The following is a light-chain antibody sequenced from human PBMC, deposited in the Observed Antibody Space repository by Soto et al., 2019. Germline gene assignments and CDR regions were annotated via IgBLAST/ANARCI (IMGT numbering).Light chain of an antibody. J-gene: IGLJ3*02. V-gene: IGLV4-69*01. CDR2: VNSDGSY. CDR3: QTWGSGIWV. CDR1: SGHSSYA. Sequence: QAVVTQSPSASASLGASVKLTCTLSSGHSSYAIAWHQQQPEKGPRYLMKVNSDGSYSKGDGIPDRFSGSSSGAERYLTISSLQSDDEADYYCQTWGSGIWVFGGGTKLTVL.